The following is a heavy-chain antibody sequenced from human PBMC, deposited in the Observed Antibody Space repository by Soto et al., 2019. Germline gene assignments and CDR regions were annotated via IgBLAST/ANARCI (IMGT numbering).Heavy chain of an antibody. V-gene: IGHV4-31*03. Sequence: PSETLSLTCTVSGGSISSGGYYWSWIRQHPGKGLEWIGYIYYSGSTYYNPSLKSRVTISVDTSKNQFSLKLSSVTAADTAVYYCARDSFYYDSSGYYKVYYFDYWGQGTLVTVSS. J-gene: IGHJ4*02. CDR1: GGSISSGGYY. D-gene: IGHD3-22*01. CDR2: IYYSGST. CDR3: ARDSFYYDSSGYYKVYYFDY.